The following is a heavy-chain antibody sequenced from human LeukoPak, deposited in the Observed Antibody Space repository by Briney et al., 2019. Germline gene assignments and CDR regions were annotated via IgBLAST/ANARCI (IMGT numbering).Heavy chain of an antibody. J-gene: IGHJ4*02. D-gene: IGHD2-15*01. CDR2: IKKDGSEK. CDR3: TTDTWYSAGH. V-gene: IGHV3-7*03. Sequence: GGSLKLSCTASGFIFSGSWMAWIRQAPGKGLEWVAIIKKDGSEKYYVDSMKGRFTISRDNAKNSLFLQMNSLRAEDTAIYYCTTDTWYSAGHWGQGTLVTVSS. CDR1: GFIFSGSW.